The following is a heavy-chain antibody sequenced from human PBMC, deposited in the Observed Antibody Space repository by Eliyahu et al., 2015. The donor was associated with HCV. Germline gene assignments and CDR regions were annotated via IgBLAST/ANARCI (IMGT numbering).Heavy chain of an antibody. CDR3: VRETYCSGGNCLSGPGDYGMDV. D-gene: IGHD2-15*01. J-gene: IGHJ6*02. CDR1: GFXFNIYD. V-gene: IGHV3-13*01. CDR2: IGTLFDT. Sequence: EVQLVESGGGLVQPGGSLRLSCXASGFXFNIYDMHWVRQTTGKGXEXXSAIGTLFDTFYAGSVKGRFTISRENAKNSLYLQMNNLRAGDTGVYYCVRETYCSGGNCLSGPGDYGMDVWGQGTTVTVSS.